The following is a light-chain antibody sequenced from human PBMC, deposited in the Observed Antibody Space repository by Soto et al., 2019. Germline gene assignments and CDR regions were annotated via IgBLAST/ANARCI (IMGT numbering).Light chain of an antibody. J-gene: IGKJ4*01. CDR2: DAF. CDR3: RQRYNWPLT. Sequence: TVLTQSPATLSLSPGERATLSCKASQSIGNSLGWFQQKPGQAPRLLIDDAFNRATGIPARFTGSGSGSDFTLTFSSLEPEDFGVYYCRQRYNWPLTFGGGTKVDIK. V-gene: IGKV3-11*01. CDR1: QSIGNS.